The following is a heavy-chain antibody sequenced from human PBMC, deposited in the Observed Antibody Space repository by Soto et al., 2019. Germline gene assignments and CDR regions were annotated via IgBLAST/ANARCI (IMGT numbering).Heavy chain of an antibody. CDR2: IHHSGDT. Sequence: SETLSLTCAVSGGSMSFYSRSWIRQPPGKGLEWIGYIHHSGDTDYNPSLKSRVTISVDRPQNQLSLKLTSVTTADTAVYYCARAHCSNGICYAFEIWGPGTKVTVSS. V-gene: IGHV4-59*01. CDR3: ARAHCSNGICYAFEI. J-gene: IGHJ3*02. CDR1: GGSMSFYS. D-gene: IGHD2-8*01.